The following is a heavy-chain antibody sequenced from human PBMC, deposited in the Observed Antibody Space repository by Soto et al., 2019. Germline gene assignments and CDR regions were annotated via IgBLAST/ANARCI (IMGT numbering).Heavy chain of an antibody. V-gene: IGHV1-46*01. CDR2: INPRTGST. Sequence: QVQLVQSGADVKKPGTSVKVSCKAAGYSFTNYCMYWVRQAPGQGLEWMGMINPRTGSTRYAQKFQDRGTLTRDTSTTTVYMELSTLISDDTAVYYCARDGGLLTASWHYDLWGPGTLVTVSS. J-gene: IGHJ2*01. CDR1: GYSFTNYC. D-gene: IGHD2-15*01. CDR3: ARDGGLLTASWHYDL.